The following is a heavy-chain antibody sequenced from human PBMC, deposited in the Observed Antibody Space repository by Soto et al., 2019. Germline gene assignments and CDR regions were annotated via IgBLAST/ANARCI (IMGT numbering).Heavy chain of an antibody. CDR3: ARGSGWLGNYYYYGMDV. V-gene: IGHV4-39*01. D-gene: IGHD6-19*01. Sequence: TSETQSLTCTVSGGSSSSSSYYWGWIRQPPGKGLEWIGSIYYSGSTYYNPSLKSRVTISVDTSKNQFSLKLSSVTAADTAVYYCARGSGWLGNYYYYGMDVWGQGTTVTVSS. CDR1: GGSSSSSSYY. CDR2: IYYSGST. J-gene: IGHJ6*02.